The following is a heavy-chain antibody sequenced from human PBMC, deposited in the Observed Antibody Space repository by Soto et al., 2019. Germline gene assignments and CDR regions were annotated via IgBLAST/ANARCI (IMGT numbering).Heavy chain of an antibody. CDR2: ISGTGGST. J-gene: IGHJ4*02. CDR1: GFTFNNYA. V-gene: IGHV3-23*01. D-gene: IGHD6-19*01. CDR3: ARVLHSSGWYTTFDY. Sequence: GGSLRLSCAASGFTFNNYAMNWVRQAPGKGLEWVATISGTGGSTYYADSVKGRFTISRDNSKNTLYLQMNSLRAEDTAVYYCARVLHSSGWYTTFDYWGQGTLVTVSS.